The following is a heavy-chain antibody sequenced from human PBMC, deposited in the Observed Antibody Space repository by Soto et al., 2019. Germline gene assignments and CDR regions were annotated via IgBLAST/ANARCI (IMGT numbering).Heavy chain of an antibody. D-gene: IGHD1-26*01. CDR2: ISAYNGNT. Sequence: ASVKVSCKASGYTFTSYGFSWVRQAPGLGLEWMGWISAYNGNTNYAQKLQGRVTMTTDTSTSTAYMELRSLRSDGTAVYYCARDHSGSFYYYYGMDVWGQGTTVTVSS. V-gene: IGHV1-18*04. CDR1: GYTFTSYG. J-gene: IGHJ6*02. CDR3: ARDHSGSFYYYYGMDV.